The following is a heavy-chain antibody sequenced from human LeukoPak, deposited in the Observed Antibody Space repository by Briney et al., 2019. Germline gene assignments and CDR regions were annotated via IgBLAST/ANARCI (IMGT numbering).Heavy chain of an antibody. J-gene: IGHJ4*02. CDR1: GASISSDGSS. CDR2: IYHSGST. CDR3: ARGGRIARFRNQQFDF. D-gene: IGHD2-2*01. Sequence: TSQTLSLTCGVSGASISSDGSSWSWIRQPPGKGLEWIGYIYHSGSTYYNPSLQSRVTMSIDRSKNQFSLKLNSVTAADTAVYYCARGGRIARFRNQQFDFWGLGIMVTVSS. V-gene: IGHV4-30-2*01.